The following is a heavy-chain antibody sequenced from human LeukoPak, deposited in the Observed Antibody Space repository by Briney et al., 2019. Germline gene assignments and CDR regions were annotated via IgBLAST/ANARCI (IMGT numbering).Heavy chain of an antibody. V-gene: IGHV3-9*01. CDR2: ISWNSGSI. D-gene: IGHD6-19*01. CDR3: AKVEGIAVAGGAFDI. CDR1: GFTFDDYA. Sequence: GGSLRLSCAASGFTFDDYAMHWVRQAPGKGLEWVSGISWNSGSIGYADSVKGRFTISRDNAKNSLYLQMNSLRAEDTALYYCAKVEGIAVAGGAFDIWGQGTMVTVSS. J-gene: IGHJ3*02.